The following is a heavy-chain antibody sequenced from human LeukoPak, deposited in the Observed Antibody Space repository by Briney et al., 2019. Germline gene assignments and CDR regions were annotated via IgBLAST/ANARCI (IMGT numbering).Heavy chain of an antibody. Sequence: ASVKVSCKASGYTFTSYDINWVRQATGQGLEWMGWMNPNSGNTGYAQKFQGRVTMTRYTSISTAYMELSSLRSEDTAVYYCARRGSSWYRGNWFDPWGQGTLVTVSS. D-gene: IGHD6-13*01. V-gene: IGHV1-8*01. CDR3: ARRGSSWYRGNWFDP. CDR2: MNPNSGNT. J-gene: IGHJ5*02. CDR1: GYTFTSYD.